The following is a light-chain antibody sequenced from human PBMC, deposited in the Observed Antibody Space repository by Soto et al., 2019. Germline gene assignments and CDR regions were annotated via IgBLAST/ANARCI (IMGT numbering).Light chain of an antibody. Sequence: EIVLTQSPATLSLSPGERATLSCRASQSVSSYLAWYQQKLGQAPRLLIYDASKRATGIPARFSGSGSGTDLTLTISTLEPEDFAVYYCQQRGNWPRTFGQGTKVEIK. CDR3: QQRGNWPRT. CDR2: DAS. V-gene: IGKV3-11*01. J-gene: IGKJ1*01. CDR1: QSVSSY.